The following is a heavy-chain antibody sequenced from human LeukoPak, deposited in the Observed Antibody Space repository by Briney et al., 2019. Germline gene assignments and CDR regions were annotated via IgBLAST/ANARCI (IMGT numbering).Heavy chain of an antibody. J-gene: IGHJ3*02. CDR2: ISYDGSNK. V-gene: IGHV3-30*19. CDR1: GFTFNSYG. Sequence: GGSLRLSCAASGFTFNSYGIHWVRQAPGKGLEWVAVISYDGSNKYYADSVKGRFTISRDNSKNTLYLQMNSLRAEDTAVYYCARDRRRVAFDIWGQGTMVTVSS. CDR3: ARDRRRVAFDI.